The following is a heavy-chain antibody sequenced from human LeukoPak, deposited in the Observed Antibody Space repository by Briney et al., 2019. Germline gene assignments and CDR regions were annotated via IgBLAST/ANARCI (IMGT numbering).Heavy chain of an antibody. V-gene: IGHV3-15*01. CDR3: TTYTVGPTKSHFDY. Sequence: PGGSLRLSCAASGFTFSNSRMSWVRQAPGKGLEWVGRIKSKTDGGTTDCAAPVKGRFSISRDDSKNTLYLQMNSLKIEDTAVYYCTTYTVGPTKSHFDYGGQGTLVTVSS. D-gene: IGHD1-26*01. J-gene: IGHJ4*02. CDR2: IKSKTDGGTT. CDR1: GFTFSNSR.